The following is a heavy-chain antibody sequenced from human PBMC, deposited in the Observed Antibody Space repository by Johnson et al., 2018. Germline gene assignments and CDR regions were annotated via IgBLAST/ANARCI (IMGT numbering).Heavy chain of an antibody. CDR2: IIPKFATA. D-gene: IGHD2-15*01. V-gene: IGHV1-69*01. CDR1: GGTFKSYA. J-gene: IGHJ6*02. CDR3: AGDSEAVTVLDGYCGGGSCYSGDYYGLDV. Sequence: QVQLVQSGAEVKKPGSSVKVSCKASGGTFKSYAITWLRQAPGQGLEWMGGIIPKFATANYAQKFQDRVTITADESPGTAYMELSRRGSEDTSVYYCAGDSEAVTVLDGYCGGGSCYSGDYYGLDVWGQGTTVTVSS.